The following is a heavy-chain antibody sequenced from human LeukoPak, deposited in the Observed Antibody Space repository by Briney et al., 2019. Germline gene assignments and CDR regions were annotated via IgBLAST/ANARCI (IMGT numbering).Heavy chain of an antibody. V-gene: IGHV4-59*08. CDR3: ARHYYDRSDSYSFDY. CDR1: GGSISGYY. J-gene: IGHJ4*02. CDR2: IFSSGST. D-gene: IGHD3-22*01. Sequence: SETLSVTCTVSGGSISGYYWSWIRQPPGKGLEWIGYIFSSGSTNYNPSLKSRVTISEGTSVNQFSLKLSSVTAADTAVYYCARHYYDRSDSYSFDYWGQGTLVTVSS.